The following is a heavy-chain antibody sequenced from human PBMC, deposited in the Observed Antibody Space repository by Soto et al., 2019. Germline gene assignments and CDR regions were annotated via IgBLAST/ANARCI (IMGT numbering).Heavy chain of an antibody. CDR1: GFTFSHAW. CDR2: IKSKIDGGTS. Sequence: EVQLVESGGGLVKPGGSLRLSCGASGFTFSHAWMNWVRQAPGKGLEWVGRIKSKIDGGTSDYAAPVKGRFSISRDDSKDTLFLQMNSLKTEDTAVYFCATTGHCSNGVCSYYYYGMDVWGLGTTVTVSS. J-gene: IGHJ6*02. V-gene: IGHV3-15*07. CDR3: ATTGHCSNGVCSYYYYGMDV. D-gene: IGHD2-8*01.